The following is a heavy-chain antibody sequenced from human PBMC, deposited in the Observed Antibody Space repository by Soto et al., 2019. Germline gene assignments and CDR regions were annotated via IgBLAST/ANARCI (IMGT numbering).Heavy chain of an antibody. D-gene: IGHD5-12*01. V-gene: IGHV4-30-2*01. CDR2: IYHSGST. Sequence: QLQLQESGSGLVKPSQTLSLTCAVSGGSISSGGYSWSWIRQPPGKGLEWIGYIYHSGSTYYNPSLRSRVTISVDSSKNQCSLKLSSVTAADTAVDYCAAGGGLPRYYWGQGTLVTVSS. CDR1: GGSISSGGYS. CDR3: AAGGGLPRYY. J-gene: IGHJ4*02.